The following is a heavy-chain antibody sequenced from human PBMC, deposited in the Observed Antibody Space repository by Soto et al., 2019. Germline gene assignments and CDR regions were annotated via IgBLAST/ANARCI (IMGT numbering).Heavy chain of an antibody. J-gene: IGHJ6*02. Sequence: SETLALTCAISGDSVSSNSAAWNWIRQSPSRGLEWLGRTYYRSKWYNDCAVSVKSRITINPDTSKNQFSLQLNSVTPEDTAVYYCARDPALYSYGDYYYYGMDVWGQGTTVT. D-gene: IGHD5-18*01. CDR1: GDSVSSNSAA. CDR2: TYYRSKWYN. CDR3: ARDPALYSYGDYYYYGMDV. V-gene: IGHV6-1*01.